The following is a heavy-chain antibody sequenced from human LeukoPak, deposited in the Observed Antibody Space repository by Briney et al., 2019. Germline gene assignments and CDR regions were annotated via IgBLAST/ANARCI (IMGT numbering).Heavy chain of an antibody. V-gene: IGHV4-59*08. CDR1: GGSISSYY. CDR2: IYYSGST. CDR3: ARQYYYYMDV. Sequence: PSETLSLTCTVSGGSISSYYWSWIRQPPGKGLEWIGYIYYSGSTNYNPSLKSRVTISVDTSKNQFSLKLSSVTAADKAVYYCARQYYYYMDVWGKGTTVTVSS. J-gene: IGHJ6*03.